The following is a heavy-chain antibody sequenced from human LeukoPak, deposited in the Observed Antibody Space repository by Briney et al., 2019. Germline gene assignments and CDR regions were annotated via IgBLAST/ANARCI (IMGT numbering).Heavy chain of an antibody. Sequence: PGGSLRLSCAASGFTFSNYGMSWVRQAPGKGLEWVSSIRSSGDSTYYADSVKGRFTISRDISKNTLYLQMNSLRAEDTAVYYCARESYRPYFDYWGQGTLVTVSS. J-gene: IGHJ4*02. CDR2: IRSSGDST. CDR1: GFTFSNYG. CDR3: ARESYRPYFDY. V-gene: IGHV3-23*01. D-gene: IGHD1-14*01.